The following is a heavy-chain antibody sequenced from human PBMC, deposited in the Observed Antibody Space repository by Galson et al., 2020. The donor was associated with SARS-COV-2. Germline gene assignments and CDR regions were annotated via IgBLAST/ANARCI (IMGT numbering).Heavy chain of an antibody. CDR1: GFTFSDYY. CDR2: ISSSSSYT. V-gene: IGHV3-11*06. Sequence: GESLKISCAASGFTFSDYYMSWIRQAPGKGLEWVSYISSSSSYTNYADSVKGRFTISRDNAKNSLYLQMNSLRAEDTAMYYCVIAPSSADRGYWGQGTLVTVSS. D-gene: IGHD3-10*01. J-gene: IGHJ4*02. CDR3: VIAPSSADRGY.